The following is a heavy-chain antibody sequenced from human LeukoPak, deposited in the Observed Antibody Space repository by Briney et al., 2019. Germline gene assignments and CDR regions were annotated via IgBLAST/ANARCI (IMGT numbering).Heavy chain of an antibody. CDR2: IYPGDSDT. D-gene: IGHD1-26*01. J-gene: IGHJ4*02. V-gene: IGHV5-51*01. Sequence: GESLKISCKGSGYSFTSYWIGWVRQMPGKGLEWMGIIYPGDSDTRYSPPFQGQVTISADKSISTAYLQWSSLKASDTAMYYCARHLKGVGATTPFDYWGQGTLVTVSS. CDR3: ARHLKGVGATTPFDY. CDR1: GYSFTSYW.